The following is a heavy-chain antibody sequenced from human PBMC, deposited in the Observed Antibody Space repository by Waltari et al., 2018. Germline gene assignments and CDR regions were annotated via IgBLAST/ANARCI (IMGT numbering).Heavy chain of an antibody. CDR1: GGSISSSSYY. CDR2: IYYSGST. Sequence: QLQLQESGPGLVKPSETLSLTCTVSGGSISSSSYYRGWNRQPPGKGLEWIGSIYYSGSTYYNPSLKSRVTISVDTSKNQFSLKLSSVTAADTAVYYCAGLYSGSGLGYWGQGTLVTVSS. D-gene: IGHD1-26*01. J-gene: IGHJ4*02. CDR3: AGLYSGSGLGY. V-gene: IGHV4-39*07.